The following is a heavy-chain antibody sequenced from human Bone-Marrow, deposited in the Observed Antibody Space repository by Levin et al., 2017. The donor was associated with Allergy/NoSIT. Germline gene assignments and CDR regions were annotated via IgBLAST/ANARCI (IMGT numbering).Heavy chain of an antibody. CDR3: TRVYTGSAFEH. V-gene: IGHV4-39*07. J-gene: IGHJ4*02. CDR1: GGSITTSPYY. D-gene: IGHD1-26*01. CDR2: ISYYGST. Sequence: PSETLSLTCTVSGGSITTSPYYWGWIRQAPGKGLEWIASISYYGSTHYNSSLQSRVTISRDTSQNQFSLTLSSVTAAATAVYYCTRVYTGSAFEHWGQGTLVTVSS.